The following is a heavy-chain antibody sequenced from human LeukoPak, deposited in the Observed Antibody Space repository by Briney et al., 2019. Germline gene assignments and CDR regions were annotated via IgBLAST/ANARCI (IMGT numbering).Heavy chain of an antibody. Sequence: GRSLRLSCAASEFTFSSYGMHWVRQAPGKGLEWVAVISYDGSNKYYADSVKGRFTISRDNSKNTLYLQMNSLRAEDTAVYYCAKDQGYWGQGTLVTVSS. CDR1: EFTFSSYG. CDR3: AKDQGY. J-gene: IGHJ4*02. CDR2: ISYDGSNK. V-gene: IGHV3-30*18.